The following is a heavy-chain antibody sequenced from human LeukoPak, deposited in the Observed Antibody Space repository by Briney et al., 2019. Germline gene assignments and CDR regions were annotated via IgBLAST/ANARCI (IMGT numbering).Heavy chain of an antibody. D-gene: IGHD2-15*01. V-gene: IGHV3-9*01. J-gene: IGHJ4*02. CDR1: GFTFDDYA. Sequence: PGRSLRLSCAASGFTFDDYAMHWVRQAPGKGLEWVSGISWNSGSIGYADSVKGRFTISRDNAKNSLYLQMNSLRAEDTAVYYCARDKYPRYCSGGSCYVESSIVDYWGQGTLVTVSS. CDR2: ISWNSGSI. CDR3: ARDKYPRYCSGGSCYVESSIVDY.